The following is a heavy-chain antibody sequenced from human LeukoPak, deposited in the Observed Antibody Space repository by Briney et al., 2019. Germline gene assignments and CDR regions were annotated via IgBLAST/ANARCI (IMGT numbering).Heavy chain of an antibody. CDR3: ARQDRGAGLGSFDY. V-gene: IGHV4-59*08. J-gene: IGHJ4*02. D-gene: IGHD4/OR15-4a*01. CDR1: DDSISSYY. CDR2: IHHSGSA. Sequence: SETLSLTCTVSDDSISSYYWIWIRQPPGRELEWIGYIHHSGSANYNPSLRSRITMSVDTSKNHFSLSLTSVTAADTAVYYCARQDRGAGLGSFDYWGQGTLVTVSS.